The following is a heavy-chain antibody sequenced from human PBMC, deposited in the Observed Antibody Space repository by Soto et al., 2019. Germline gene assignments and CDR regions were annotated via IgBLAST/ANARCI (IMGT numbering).Heavy chain of an antibody. D-gene: IGHD2-2*02. CDR1: GGSVSSGSYY. V-gene: IGHV4-61*01. Sequence: SETLSLTCTVSGGSVSSGSYYWSWIRQPPGKGLEWIGYIYYSGSTNDNPSLKSRVTISVDTSKNQFSLKLSSVTAADTAVYYCARAPYCSSTSCYRDYYYYGMDVWGQGTTVTVSS. J-gene: IGHJ6*02. CDR3: ARAPYCSSTSCYRDYYYYGMDV. CDR2: IYYSGST.